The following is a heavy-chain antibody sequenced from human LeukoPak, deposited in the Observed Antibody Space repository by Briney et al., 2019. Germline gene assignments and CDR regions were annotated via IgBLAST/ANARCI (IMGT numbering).Heavy chain of an antibody. CDR2: IKQDGSA. CDR1: WRSFSGYH. Sequence: AETLSRTCTVSWRSFSGYHWRWIRQPRGEGRECIGFIKQDGSANYHTFLNSRVTISLDTARNHLSLILRAVTAAATAGYFCATYGGAQGGRGYWGQGTLVTVFS. CDR3: ATYGGAQGGRGY. V-gene: IGHV4-59*12. J-gene: IGHJ4*02. D-gene: IGHD3-10*01.